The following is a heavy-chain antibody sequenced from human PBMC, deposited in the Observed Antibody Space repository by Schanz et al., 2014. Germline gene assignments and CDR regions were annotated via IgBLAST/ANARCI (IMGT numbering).Heavy chain of an antibody. D-gene: IGHD1-7*01. J-gene: IGHJ4*02. Sequence: QVQLQQWGAGLLKPSETLSLTCAFSGGSFSGYWWTWVRQSPGKGLEWIGEVNHGGSTNYNPSLKSRVTVSVDMSKKHFSLRLSSVTAADTAAYYCATWSGTRLFHNWGQGTLVTVSS. CDR1: GGSFSGYW. CDR2: VNHGGST. V-gene: IGHV4-34*01. CDR3: ATWSGTRLFHN.